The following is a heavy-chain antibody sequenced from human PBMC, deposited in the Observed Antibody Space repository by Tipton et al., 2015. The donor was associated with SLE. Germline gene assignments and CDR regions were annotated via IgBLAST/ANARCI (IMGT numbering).Heavy chain of an antibody. CDR1: GGSISSYY. Sequence: TLSLTCTVSGGSISSYYWSWIRQPAGKGLEWIGRIYTSGSTYYNPSLKSRVTISVDTSKNQFSLKLSSVTAADTAVYYCARHYFEYSSSPGYFDYWGQGTLVTVSS. V-gene: IGHV4-4*07. D-gene: IGHD6-6*01. CDR3: ARHYFEYSSSPGYFDY. J-gene: IGHJ4*02. CDR2: IYTSGST.